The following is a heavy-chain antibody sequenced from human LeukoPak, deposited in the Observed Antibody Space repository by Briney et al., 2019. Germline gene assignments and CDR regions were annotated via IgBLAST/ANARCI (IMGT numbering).Heavy chain of an antibody. CDR1: GCSISSYY. D-gene: IGHD5-24*01. V-gene: IGHV4-59*01. J-gene: IGHJ5*02. Sequence: SETLSLTCTVSGCSISSYYWSWIRQPPGKGLEWIGYIYYSGSTNYNPSLKSRVTISVDTSKNQFSLKLSSVTAADTAVYYCARDQLDWFDPWGQGTLVTVSS. CDR3: ARDQLDWFDP. CDR2: IYYSGST.